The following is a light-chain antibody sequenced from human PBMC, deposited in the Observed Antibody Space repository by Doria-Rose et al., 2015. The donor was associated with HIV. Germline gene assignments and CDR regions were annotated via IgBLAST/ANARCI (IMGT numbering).Light chain of an antibody. Sequence: NYLAWYQQKPGQPPKLLIYWASTRESGVPDRFSGSGSGTDFILTISSLQAEDVAVYYCQQYYSTPWTFGQGTKVEIK. J-gene: IGKJ1*01. V-gene: IGKV4-1*01. CDR1: NY. CDR2: WAS. CDR3: QQYYSTPWT.